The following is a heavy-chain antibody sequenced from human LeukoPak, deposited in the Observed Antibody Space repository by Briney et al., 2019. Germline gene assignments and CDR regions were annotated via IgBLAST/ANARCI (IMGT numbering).Heavy chain of an antibody. V-gene: IGHV3-23*01. CDR1: GFTFSSYA. D-gene: IGHD6-13*01. J-gene: IGHJ4*02. Sequence: GGSLRLSCAASGFTFSSYAMSWVRQAPGKGLEWVSAISASGGSTYYADSVKGRFTISRDNSKNTLYLQMNSLRAEDTAVYYSANGERSSSWLVDFDYWGQGTLVTVSS. CDR2: ISASGGST. CDR3: ANGERSSSWLVDFDY.